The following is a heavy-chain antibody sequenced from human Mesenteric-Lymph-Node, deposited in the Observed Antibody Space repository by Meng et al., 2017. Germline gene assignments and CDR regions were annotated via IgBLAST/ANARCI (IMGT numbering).Heavy chain of an antibody. CDR3: ARDLGYYDSSGYFGWYFDL. CDR1: GFTFSTSD. V-gene: IGHV3-30*04. J-gene: IGHJ2*01. CDR2: ISYDESTK. Sequence: GESLKISCVASGFTFSTSDFHWVRQAPGKGLEWVAVISYDESTKFYADSVNGRFTISRDNSKNTLFLQMNSLRPEDTAVYYCARDLGYYDSSGYFGWYFDLWGRGTLVTVSS. D-gene: IGHD3-22*01.